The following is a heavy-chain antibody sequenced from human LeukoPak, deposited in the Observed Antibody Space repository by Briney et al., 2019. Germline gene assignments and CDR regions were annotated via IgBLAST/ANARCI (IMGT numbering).Heavy chain of an antibody. V-gene: IGHV3-15*07. D-gene: IGHD3-10*01. Sequence: GGSLRLSCAASGFSFSNAWMNWVRQAPGKGLEWVGRILSKTSGGTTDYATPVKGRFTISRDDSKNMLYLHMNSLQIEDTAVYYCADYYASGSYHPWGQGTLVTVSS. J-gene: IGHJ5*02. CDR1: GFSFSNAW. CDR3: ADYYASGSYHP. CDR2: ILSKTSGGTT.